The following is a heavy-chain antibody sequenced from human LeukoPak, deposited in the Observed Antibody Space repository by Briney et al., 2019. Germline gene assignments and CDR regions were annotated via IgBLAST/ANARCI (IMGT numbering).Heavy chain of an antibody. CDR1: GYTFTGYY. D-gene: IGHD3-22*01. CDR3: ARVLSLYDSSGPNAFDI. J-gene: IGHJ3*02. CDR2: INPNSGGT. Sequence: ASVKVSCKASGYTFTGYYMHWVRQAPGQGLEWMGWINPNSGGTNYAQKFQGRVTMTRDTSISTAYMELSRLRSHDTAVYYCARVLSLYDSSGPNAFDIWGQGTMVTVSS. V-gene: IGHV1-2*02.